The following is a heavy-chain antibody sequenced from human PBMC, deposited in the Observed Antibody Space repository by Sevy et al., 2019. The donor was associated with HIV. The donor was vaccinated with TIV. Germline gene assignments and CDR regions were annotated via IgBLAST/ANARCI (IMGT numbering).Heavy chain of an antibody. CDR1: GFVFSSYT. CDR3: ARDMAYGSGSIVYDY. Sequence: GGSLRLSCAASGFVFSSYTMNWVRQSPGKGLEWVSSISRSSRYIFYADSVKGRFTISRENARNSMYLQMNSLRAEDTAVYYCARDMAYGSGSIVYDYWGQGTLVTVSS. CDR2: ISRSSRYI. V-gene: IGHV3-21*06. J-gene: IGHJ4*02. D-gene: IGHD3-10*01.